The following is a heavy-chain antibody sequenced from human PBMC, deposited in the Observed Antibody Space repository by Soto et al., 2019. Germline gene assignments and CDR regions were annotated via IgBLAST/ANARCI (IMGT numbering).Heavy chain of an antibody. V-gene: IGHV1-18*01. CDR3: ATRSPAFDY. CDR1: GYTFTSYG. Sequence: VQLVQSGPEVKKPGASVKVSCKTSGYTFTSYGITWVRQAPGQGLEWMGWISTDKGNTKYAQKFQGRVTMTTDTSTSTAYMELRSLTSDDTAVYYCATRSPAFDYWGQGTLVTVSS. J-gene: IGHJ4*02. CDR2: ISTDKGNT.